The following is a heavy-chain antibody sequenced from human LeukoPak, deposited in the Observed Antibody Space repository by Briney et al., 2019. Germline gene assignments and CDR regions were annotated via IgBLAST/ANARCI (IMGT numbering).Heavy chain of an antibody. J-gene: IGHJ4*02. Sequence: ASVKVSCKASGYSFTSHYMHWVRQAPGQGLEWLGLINPSGSSTLYAQKFHDRVTLTRDMSTTTDYMELSSLRSEDTAVYYCARDRVRVVVVPAAMGYWGQGTLVTVSS. V-gene: IGHV1-46*01. CDR1: GYSFTSHY. CDR2: INPSGSST. CDR3: ARDRVRVVVVPAAMGY. D-gene: IGHD2-2*01.